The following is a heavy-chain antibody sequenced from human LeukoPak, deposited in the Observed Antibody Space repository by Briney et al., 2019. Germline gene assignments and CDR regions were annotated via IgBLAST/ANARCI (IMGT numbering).Heavy chain of an antibody. V-gene: IGHV3-7*01. CDR1: GFTFSSYW. CDR2: IKQDGSEK. D-gene: IGHD3-22*01. Sequence: PGGSLRLSCAASGFTFSSYWMSWVRQAPGEGLEWVANIKQDGSEKYYVDSVKGRFTISRDNAKNSLYLQMNSLRAEDTAVYYCARDPNYYDSSGYYFDYWGQGTLVTVSS. CDR3: ARDPNYYDSSGYYFDY. J-gene: IGHJ4*02.